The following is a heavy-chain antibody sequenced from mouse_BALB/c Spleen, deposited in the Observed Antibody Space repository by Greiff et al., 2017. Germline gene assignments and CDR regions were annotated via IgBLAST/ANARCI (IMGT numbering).Heavy chain of an antibody. CDR2: INPSNGRT. CDR1: GYTFTSYW. D-gene: IGHD1-1*01. Sequence: VQLQQPGAELVKPGASVKLSCKASGYTFTSYWMHWVKQRPGQGLEWIGEINPSNGRTNYNEKFKSKATLTVDKSSSTAYMQLSSLTSEDSAVYYCARSGITTVVVDYWGQGTTLTVSS. J-gene: IGHJ2*01. V-gene: IGHV1S81*02. CDR3: ARSGITTVVVDY.